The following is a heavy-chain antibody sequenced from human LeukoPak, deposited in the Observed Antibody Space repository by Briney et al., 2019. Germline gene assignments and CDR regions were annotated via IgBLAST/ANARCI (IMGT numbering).Heavy chain of an antibody. CDR1: GFTFDDYA. CDR3: AKDIGYYYDSSGYPDY. Sequence: PGRSLRLSCSASGFTFDDYAMHWVRQAPGKGLDWVSGISWNCGSIGYADSVKGRFTISSDNAKNSLYLQMNSLRAEDTALYYCAKDIGYYYDSSGYPDYWGQGTLVTVSS. CDR2: ISWNCGSI. J-gene: IGHJ4*02. D-gene: IGHD3-22*01. V-gene: IGHV3-9*01.